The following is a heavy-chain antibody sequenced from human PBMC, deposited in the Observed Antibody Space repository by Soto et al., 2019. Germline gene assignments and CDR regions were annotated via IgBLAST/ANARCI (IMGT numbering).Heavy chain of an antibody. D-gene: IGHD3-16*02. CDR3: TSLYYGH. CDR2: IKSKTDGGTT. V-gene: IGHV3-15*01. Sequence: EVQLLESGGGLVQPGGSLRLSCAASEFTFTYAWMSWVRQAPGKGLEWVGRIKSKTDGGTTDYAAPVKGRFTISRDESQNTLYLQMNSLKTEDTAVYYCTSLYYGHWGQGTLVTVSS. CDR1: EFTFTYAW. J-gene: IGHJ4*02.